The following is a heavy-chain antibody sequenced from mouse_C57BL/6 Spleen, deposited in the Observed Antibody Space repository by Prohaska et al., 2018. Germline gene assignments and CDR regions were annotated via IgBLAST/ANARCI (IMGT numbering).Heavy chain of an antibody. V-gene: IGHV5-17*01. CDR2: ISSGSSTI. Sequence: EVQLVESGGGLVKPGGSLKLSCAASGFTFSDYEMHWVRQAPEKGLEWVAYISSGSSTIYYADTVKGRFTISRDNAKNTLFLQMTSLRSEDTAMYYWARGNDYWYFDVWGTGTTVTVSS. J-gene: IGHJ1*03. CDR1: GFTFSDYE. CDR3: ARGNDYWYFDV.